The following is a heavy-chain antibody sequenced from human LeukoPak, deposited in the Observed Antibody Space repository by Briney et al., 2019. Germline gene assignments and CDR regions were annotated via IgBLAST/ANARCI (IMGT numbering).Heavy chain of an antibody. V-gene: IGHV3-30*02. D-gene: IGHD7-27*01. CDR2: IHFPTDNR. Sequence: PGGSLRLSCAVSGFSFTTFGILWVRQAPGKGLEWVAFIHFPTDNRYYVDSVKGRFTISRDDSRTTLYLQMNSLRPDDTAVYHCARDVPNWAVDYWGQGTLVTVSA. CDR1: GFSFTTFG. J-gene: IGHJ4*02. CDR3: ARDVPNWAVDY.